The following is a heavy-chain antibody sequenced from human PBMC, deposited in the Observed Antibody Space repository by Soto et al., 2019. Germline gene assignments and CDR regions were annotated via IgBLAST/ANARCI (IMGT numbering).Heavy chain of an antibody. J-gene: IGHJ6*02. CDR2: ISGSGGST. Sequence: EVQLLESGGGLVQPGGSLRLSCAASGFTFSSYAMSWVRQAPGKGLEWVSAISGSGGSTYYADSVKGRFTISRDNSKNTLYLQMNSLRAEDTAVYYCANSRASSSWPDLDVWGQGTTVTVSS. CDR1: GFTFSSYA. D-gene: IGHD6-13*01. CDR3: ANSRASSSWPDLDV. V-gene: IGHV3-23*01.